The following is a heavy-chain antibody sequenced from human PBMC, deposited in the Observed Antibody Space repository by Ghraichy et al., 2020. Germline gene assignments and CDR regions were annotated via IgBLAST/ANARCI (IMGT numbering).Heavy chain of an antibody. V-gene: IGHV3-7*01. CDR2: IKQDGSEK. CDR3: ARVAVSAIFGVVITSSFDY. CDR1: GFTFSSYW. J-gene: IGHJ4*02. Sequence: GGSLRLSCAASGFTFSSYWMSWVRQAPGKGLEWVANIKQDGSEKYYVDSVKGRFTISRDNAKNSLYLQMNSLRAEDTAVYYCARVAVSAIFGVVITSSFDYWGQGTLVTVSS. D-gene: IGHD3-3*01.